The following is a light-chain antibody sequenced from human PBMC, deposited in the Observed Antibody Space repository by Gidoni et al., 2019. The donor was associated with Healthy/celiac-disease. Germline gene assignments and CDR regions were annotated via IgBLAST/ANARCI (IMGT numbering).Light chain of an antibody. CDR3: QSYDSSLSGWV. J-gene: IGLJ3*02. Sequence: QSVLTQTPSVSKAPGQRVTISCTWSSSNNGAGYDVHWYQQLPGTAPKLLIYGNSNRPSGVPDRFSGSKSGTSASLAITGLQAEDEADYYCQSYDSSLSGWVFGGGTKLTVL. V-gene: IGLV1-40*01. CDR1: SSNNGAGYD. CDR2: GNS.